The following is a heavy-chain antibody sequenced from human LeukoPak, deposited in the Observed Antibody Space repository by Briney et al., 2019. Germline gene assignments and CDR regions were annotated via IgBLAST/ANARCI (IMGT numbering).Heavy chain of an antibody. CDR3: ARDPGIVVVRNNYYYYMDV. CDR1: GFTFSSYA. J-gene: IGHJ6*03. Sequence: GGSLRLSCAASGFTFSSYAMHWVRQAPGKGLEWVAVMWYDGSNKSYADSVKGRFTISRDNSKNTLYLQMNSLRAEDTAVYYCARDPGIVVVRNNYYYYMDVWGKGTTVTVSS. CDR2: MWYDGSNK. V-gene: IGHV3-33*01. D-gene: IGHD2-2*01.